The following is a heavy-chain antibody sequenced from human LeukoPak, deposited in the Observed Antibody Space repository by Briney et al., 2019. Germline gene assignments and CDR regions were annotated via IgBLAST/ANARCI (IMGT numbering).Heavy chain of an antibody. J-gene: IGHJ4*02. Sequence: PGRSLRLSCAASGFTFSSYAMHWVRQAPGKGLVWVSRINSDGSSTSYADSVKGRFTISRDNAKNTLYLQMNSLRAEDTAVYYCARATTVTTYLDYWGQGTLVTVSS. CDR2: INSDGSST. CDR3: ARATTVTTYLDY. D-gene: IGHD4-17*01. V-gene: IGHV3-74*01. CDR1: GFTFSSYA.